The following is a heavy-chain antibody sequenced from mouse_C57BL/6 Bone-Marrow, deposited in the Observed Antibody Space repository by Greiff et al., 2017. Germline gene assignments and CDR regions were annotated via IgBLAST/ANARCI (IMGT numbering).Heavy chain of an antibody. V-gene: IGHV1-22*01. Sequence: SGPELVKPGASVKMSCKASGYTFADYNMHWVKQSHGKSLEWIGYINPNNGGTSYNQKFKGKATLTVNKSSSTAYMELRSLTSEDSAVYYCASQDALRPWFAYWGQGTLVTVSA. CDR2: INPNNGGT. D-gene: IGHD1-1*01. CDR1: GYTFADYN. J-gene: IGHJ3*01. CDR3: ASQDALRPWFAY.